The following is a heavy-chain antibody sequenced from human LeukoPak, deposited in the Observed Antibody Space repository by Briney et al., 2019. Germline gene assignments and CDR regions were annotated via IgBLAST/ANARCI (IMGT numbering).Heavy chain of an antibody. D-gene: IGHD1-20*01. V-gene: IGHV3-21*01. J-gene: IGHJ3*02. CDR1: GFTFSSYS. CDR3: ARDERLTGTPDAFDI. Sequence: GGSLRLSCAASGFTFSSYSMNWVRQAPGKGLEWVSSISSSSSYIYYADSVKGRFTISRDNAKNSLYQQMNSLRAEDTAVYYCARDERLTGTPDAFDIWGQGTMVTVSS. CDR2: ISSSSSYI.